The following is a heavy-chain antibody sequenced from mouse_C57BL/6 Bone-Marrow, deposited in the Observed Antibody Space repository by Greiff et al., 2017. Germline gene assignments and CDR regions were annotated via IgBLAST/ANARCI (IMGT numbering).Heavy chain of an antibody. J-gene: IGHJ2*01. V-gene: IGHV14-4*01. CDR1: GFNIKDDY. D-gene: IGHD3-2*02. CDR3: TTAETAQATGYFDY. CDR2: IDPENGDT. Sequence: EVKLVESGAELVRPGASVKLSCTASGFNIKDDYMHWVKQRPEQGLEWIGWIDPENGDTEYASKFQGKATITADTSSNTAYLQLSSLTSEDTAVYYCTTAETAQATGYFDYWGQGTTLTVSS.